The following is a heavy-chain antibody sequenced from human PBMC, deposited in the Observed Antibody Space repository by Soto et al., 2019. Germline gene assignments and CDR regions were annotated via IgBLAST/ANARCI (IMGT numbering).Heavy chain of an antibody. V-gene: IGHV1-18*01. CDR3: ARDAPPEDY. CDR1: GYTFTSYG. J-gene: IGHJ4*02. Sequence: QVQLVQSGAEVKKPGASVKVSCKASGYTFTSYGISWVRQAPGQGLEGMGWISAYNGNTNDAQKPQXXXTXXTDTSTSTAYMELRSLRSYDTAVYYCARDAPPEDYWGQGTLVTVSS. CDR2: ISAYNGNT.